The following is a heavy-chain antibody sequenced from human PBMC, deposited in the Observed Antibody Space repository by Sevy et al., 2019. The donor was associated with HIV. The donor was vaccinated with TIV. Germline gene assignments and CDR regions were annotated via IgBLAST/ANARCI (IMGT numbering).Heavy chain of an antibody. J-gene: IGHJ4*02. V-gene: IGHV3-23*01. D-gene: IGHD3-22*01. Sequence: GGSLRLSCAASGFTFDNYAMSWVRQAPGTGLEWVSAISGGGGSTYYAHSVKGRFTISRDNSKNTLYLQMNSLRAEDTAVYYCSKSSGYYDSSGYPSDYWGQGTLVTVSS. CDR3: SKSSGYYDSSGYPSDY. CDR1: GFTFDNYA. CDR2: ISGGGGST.